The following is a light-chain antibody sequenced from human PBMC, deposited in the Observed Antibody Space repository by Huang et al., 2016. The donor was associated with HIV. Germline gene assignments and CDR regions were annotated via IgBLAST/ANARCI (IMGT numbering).Light chain of an antibody. J-gene: IGKJ5*01. CDR1: QDITNY. CDR2: AAS. Sequence: IQLTQSPSSLSLLIGDRVTITCRASQDITNYLAWYQQKPRQHPKVLIYAASALPGGVPSRFSGSGSGRNFTLNINNLQPEDFGTYYCQQLNSYPITFGQGTRLEIK. CDR3: QQLNSYPIT. V-gene: IGKV1-9*01.